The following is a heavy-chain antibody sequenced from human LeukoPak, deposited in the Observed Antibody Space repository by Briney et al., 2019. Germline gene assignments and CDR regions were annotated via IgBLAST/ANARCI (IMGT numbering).Heavy chain of an antibody. V-gene: IGHV3-23*01. D-gene: IGHD4-17*01. Sequence: GGSLRLSCAASGFTFSSYAMSWVRQAPGKGLEWVSAISGSGGSTYYADSVKGRFTISRDNSKNTLYLRMNSLRAEDTAVYYCAKTLYGDYVFYGRWGQGTLVTVSS. CDR2: ISGSGGST. CDR1: GFTFSSYA. J-gene: IGHJ4*02. CDR3: AKTLYGDYVFYGR.